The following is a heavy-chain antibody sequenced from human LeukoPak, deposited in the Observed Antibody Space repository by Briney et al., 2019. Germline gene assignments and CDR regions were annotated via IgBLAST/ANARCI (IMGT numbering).Heavy chain of an antibody. D-gene: IGHD1-26*01. CDR2: IKEDGSEE. CDR1: GFKFSDFW. J-gene: IGHJ6*02. V-gene: IGHV3-7*01. Sequence: PGGSLRLSCAASGFKFSDFWMTWVRQTPGKGLEWVANIKEDGSEEYHVDSVKGRFTISRDNSKNTLYLQMNSLRAEDTAVYYCARDRGGRYYYYYGMDVWGQGTTVTVSS. CDR3: ARDRGGRYYYYYGMDV.